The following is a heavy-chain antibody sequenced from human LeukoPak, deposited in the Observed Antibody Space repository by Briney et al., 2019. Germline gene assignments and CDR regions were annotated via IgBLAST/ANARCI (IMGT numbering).Heavy chain of an antibody. V-gene: IGHV1-2*02. CDR2: IIPNSGAT. J-gene: IGHJ4*02. Sequence: ASVKVSCKASGYTFTGNPILCVRQAPGQGLEWMGWIIPNSGATTYAQKFQGRVAMTRDTSISTAFMELSSLRSDDTAVYYCTREDYWGQGTPVTVSS. CDR3: TREDY. CDR1: GYTFTGNP.